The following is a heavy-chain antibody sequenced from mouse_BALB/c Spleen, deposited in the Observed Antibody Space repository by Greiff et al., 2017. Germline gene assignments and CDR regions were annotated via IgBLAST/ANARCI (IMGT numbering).Heavy chain of an antibody. D-gene: IGHD4-1*01. CDR1: GYTFTSYY. CDR3: TRELTGPGFAY. Sequence: QVQLQQSGAELVKPGASVKLSCKASGYTFTSYYMYWVKQRPGQGLEWIGEINPSNGGTNFNEKFKSKATLTVDKSSSTAYMQLSSLTSEDSAVYYCTRELTGPGFAYWGQGTLVTVSA. V-gene: IGHV1S81*02. CDR2: INPSNGGT. J-gene: IGHJ3*01.